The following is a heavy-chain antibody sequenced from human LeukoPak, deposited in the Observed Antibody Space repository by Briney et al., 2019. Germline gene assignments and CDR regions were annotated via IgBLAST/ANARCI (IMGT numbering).Heavy chain of an antibody. V-gene: IGHV4-39*01. CDR1: GGSISSSSYY. CDR2: IYYSGST. D-gene: IGHD3-9*01. CDR3: ARTDPGEPYYDILTGYYFDY. Sequence: SETLSLTCTVFGGSISSSSYYWGWIRQPPGKGLEWIGSIYYSGSTYYNPSLKSRVTISVDTSKNQFSLKLSSVTAADTAVYYCARTDPGEPYYDILTGYYFDYWGQGTLVTVSS. J-gene: IGHJ4*02.